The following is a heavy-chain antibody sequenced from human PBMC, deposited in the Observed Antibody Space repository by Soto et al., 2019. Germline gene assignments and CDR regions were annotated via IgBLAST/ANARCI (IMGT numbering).Heavy chain of an antibody. Sequence: GGSLKLSCSASGFTFSIYAMHWVRQAPGKGLEYVSSISTNGGSTHYADSVKGRFTISRDNSKNTQYLQMSSLRADDTAVYYCVKGEYYYDSSGYYPFDYWGQGT. J-gene: IGHJ4*02. D-gene: IGHD3-22*01. CDR2: ISTNGGST. V-gene: IGHV3-64D*06. CDR3: VKGEYYYDSSGYYPFDY. CDR1: GFTFSIYA.